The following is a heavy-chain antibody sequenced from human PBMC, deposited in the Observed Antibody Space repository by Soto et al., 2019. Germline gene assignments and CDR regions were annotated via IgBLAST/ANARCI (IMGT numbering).Heavy chain of an antibody. CDR2: IKQDGSDK. CDR3: AKEHIAASIFDY. CDR1: GFTYSVTW. D-gene: IGHD6-6*01. Sequence: EVQLVESGGGLVQPGGSLRLSCAASGFTYSVTWMSWVRQPPGKGLEWVANIKQDGSDKNYVDSVKGRFTISRDNSKNTLYLQMNSLRAEDTAVYYCAKEHIAASIFDYWGQGTLVTVSS. V-gene: IGHV3-7*03. J-gene: IGHJ4*02.